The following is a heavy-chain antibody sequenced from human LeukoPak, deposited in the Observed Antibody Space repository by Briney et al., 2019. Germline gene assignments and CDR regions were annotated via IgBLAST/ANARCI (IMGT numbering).Heavy chain of an antibody. CDR2: ISAYNGDT. J-gene: IGHJ5*02. CDR3: ARDPTTYCSSTSCSGGHNWFDP. CDR1: GYTFTSYG. Sequence: VASVKVSCKASGYTFTSYGISWVRQAPGQGLEWMGWISAYNGDTNYAQKLRGRVTMTTDTSTSTAYMELRSLRSDDTAVYYCARDPTTYCSSTSCSGGHNWFDPWGQGTLVTVSS. V-gene: IGHV1-18*01. D-gene: IGHD2-2*01.